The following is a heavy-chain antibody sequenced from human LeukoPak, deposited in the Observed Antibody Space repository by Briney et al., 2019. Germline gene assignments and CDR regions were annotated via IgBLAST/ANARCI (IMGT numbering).Heavy chain of an antibody. Sequence: SETLSLTCTVSGGSIRTSDYYWAWIRQPPGRGLEWIGTIHYSGSTFYKPPLKSRLTVSADTSRNQFYMKLSSVTAADTAVYYCARHLGLGSYFDYWGQGTLVTVSS. CDR3: ARHLGLGSYFDY. CDR2: IHYSGST. V-gene: IGHV4-39*01. CDR1: GGSIRTSDYY. D-gene: IGHD7-27*01. J-gene: IGHJ4*02.